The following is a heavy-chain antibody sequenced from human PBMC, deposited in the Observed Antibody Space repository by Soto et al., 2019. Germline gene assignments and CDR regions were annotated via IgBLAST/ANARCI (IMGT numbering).Heavy chain of an antibody. V-gene: IGHV4-34*01. J-gene: IGHJ5*02. CDR1: GGSFSGYY. CDR2: INHSGST. CDR3: ARGRTSNWNYGRWFDP. D-gene: IGHD1-7*01. Sequence: LSLTCAVYGGSFSGYYWSWIRQPPGKGLEWIGEINHSGSTNYNPSLKSRVTISVDTSKNQFSLKLSSVTAADTAVYYCARGRTSNWNYGRWFDPWGQGTLVTVSS.